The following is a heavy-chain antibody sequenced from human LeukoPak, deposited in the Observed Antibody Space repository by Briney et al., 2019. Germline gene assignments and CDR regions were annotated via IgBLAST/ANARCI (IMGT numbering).Heavy chain of an antibody. J-gene: IGHJ5*02. CDR1: GYTFTSYY. CDR2: INPNSGGT. Sequence: ASVKVSCKASGYTFTSYYMHWVRQAPGQGLEWMGRINPNSGGTNYAQKFQGRVTMTRDTSISTAYMELSRLRSDDTAVYYCARPAKRGYCSGGSCWSWFDPWGQGTLVTVSS. V-gene: IGHV1-2*06. D-gene: IGHD2-15*01. CDR3: ARPAKRGYCSGGSCWSWFDP.